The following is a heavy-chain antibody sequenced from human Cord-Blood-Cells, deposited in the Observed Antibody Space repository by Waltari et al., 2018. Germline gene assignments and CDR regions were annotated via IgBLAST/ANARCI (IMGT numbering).Heavy chain of an antibody. J-gene: IGHJ3*02. CDR3: ASSAPYYDFWSGQSAFDI. D-gene: IGHD3-3*01. V-gene: IGHV3-7*01. CDR2: IKQEGSEK. CDR1: GFTFSSYW. Sequence: EVQLVESGGGLVQPGGSLRLSCAASGFTFSSYWMSWVRQAPGKGLEWVANIKQEGSEKYYVDSVKGRFTISRDNAKNSLYLQMNSLRAEDTAVYYCASSAPYYDFWSGQSAFDIWGQGTMVTVSS.